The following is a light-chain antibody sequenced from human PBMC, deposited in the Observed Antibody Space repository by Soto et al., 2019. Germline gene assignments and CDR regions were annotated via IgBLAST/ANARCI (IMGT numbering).Light chain of an antibody. Sequence: DIQMTQSPSSVSASIGDRVTITCRASQDINRWLSWYQKKPGKTPRFLIYGASTLQSGVPSRFSGSGFGTDFTLTISSLQPEDFATYYCQQARAFPLTFGGGTKVEIK. CDR3: QQARAFPLT. CDR1: QDINRW. CDR2: GAS. J-gene: IGKJ4*01. V-gene: IGKV1-12*01.